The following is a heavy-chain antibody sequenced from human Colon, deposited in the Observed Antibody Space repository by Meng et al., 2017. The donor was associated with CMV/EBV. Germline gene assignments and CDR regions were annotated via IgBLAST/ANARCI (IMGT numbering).Heavy chain of an antibody. CDR3: ARDPFIKAFDI. V-gene: IGHV3-21*01. CDR1: GFTFSSYS. Sequence: GGSLRLSCAASGFTFSSYSMNWVRQAPGKGLEWVSSISSSSSYIYYADSVKGRFTISRDNAKNSLYLQMNSLRAEDTAVYYCARDPFIKAFDIWGQGTMVTVSS. CDR2: ISSSSSYI. J-gene: IGHJ3*02.